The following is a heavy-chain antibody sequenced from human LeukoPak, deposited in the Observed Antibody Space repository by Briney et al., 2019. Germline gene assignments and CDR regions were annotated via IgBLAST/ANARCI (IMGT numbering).Heavy chain of an antibody. CDR1: GFTFSNFA. Sequence: GGSPRLSCAASGFTFSNFAMNWVRQAPGKGLEWVSTISGSGGSTYYADSVKGRFTISRDNSKNTLYLQMNSLRAEDTAVYYCAKMVHTEQWLVPFDYWGQGTLVTVSS. CDR2: ISGSGGST. CDR3: AKMVHTEQWLVPFDY. V-gene: IGHV3-23*01. J-gene: IGHJ4*02. D-gene: IGHD6-19*01.